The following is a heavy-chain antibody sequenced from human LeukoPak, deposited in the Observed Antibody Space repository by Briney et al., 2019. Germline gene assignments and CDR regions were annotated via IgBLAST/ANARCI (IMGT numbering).Heavy chain of an antibody. CDR1: GDSMRSWY. CDR3: ARGAWDTAQREPFDY. J-gene: IGHJ4*02. D-gene: IGHD5-18*01. V-gene: IGHV4-59*01. CDR2: IYYSGST. Sequence: PSGTLSLTCSVSGDSMRSWYWSWVRQPPGKGLEWIGYIYYSGSTDYNPSLKSRVTMSIDTSKKQFSLELISVTAADTAVYYCARGAWDTAQREPFDYWGQGTLVTVSS.